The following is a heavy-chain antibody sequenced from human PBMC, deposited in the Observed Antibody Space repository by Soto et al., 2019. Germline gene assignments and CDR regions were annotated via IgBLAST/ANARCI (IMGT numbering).Heavy chain of an antibody. J-gene: IGHJ4*02. CDR1: GYTFTGHY. V-gene: IGHV1-2*02. CDR3: GRGRSGQIVVFY. D-gene: IGHD1-26*01. Sequence: ASVKVSCKASGYTFTGHYIHWVRQAPEQGPEWMGEIGPESGATRYAQRFQGRVTMTRDMSITTVYMELNNLSPDDAAVYYCGRGRSGQIVVFYWGQGTPVTVSS. CDR2: IGPESGAT.